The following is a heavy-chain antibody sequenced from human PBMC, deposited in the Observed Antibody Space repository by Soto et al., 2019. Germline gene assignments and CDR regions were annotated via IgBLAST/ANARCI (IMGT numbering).Heavy chain of an antibody. CDR3: ARVNWGPVGLADSGSDAFDI. J-gene: IGHJ3*02. CDR1: GDSVSSNSAA. V-gene: IGHV6-1*01. CDR2: TYYRSKWYN. Sequence: QSQTLSLTCAISGDSVSSNSAAWNWIRQSPSRGLEWLGRTYYRSKWYNDYAVSVKSRITINPDTSKNQFSLQLNSVTPEDTAVYYCARVNWGPVGLADSGSDAFDIWGQGTMVTVSS. D-gene: IGHD7-27*01.